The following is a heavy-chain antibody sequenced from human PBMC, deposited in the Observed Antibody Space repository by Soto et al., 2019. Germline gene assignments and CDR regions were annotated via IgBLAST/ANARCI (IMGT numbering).Heavy chain of an antibody. V-gene: IGHV1-58*01. D-gene: IGHD3-10*01. CDR1: GFTFTSSA. CDR3: ARFRVRKLGSGTSRPYGFDV. Sequence: GASVKVSCKASGFTFTSSAVQWLRQARGQRLEWIGWIAVGSGDTRYAQKFQERVTIIWDVSTSTSYMELSSLRSDDTAVYYCARFRVRKLGSGTSRPYGFDVWGKGTTVTVPS. J-gene: IGHJ6*04. CDR2: IAVGSGDT.